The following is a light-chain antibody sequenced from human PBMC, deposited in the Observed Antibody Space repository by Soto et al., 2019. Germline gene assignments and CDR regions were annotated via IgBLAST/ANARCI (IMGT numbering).Light chain of an antibody. V-gene: IGKV3-20*01. Sequence: EIVLTQSPGILSLSPGDRASLSCRASQKISSTVLAWYQQKPGQAPRLLIYGASSRTIGIPDRFSGSGSGTDFTLTISRLEPEDFAMYYCQQCGGSPTFGQGTKWIS. J-gene: IGKJ1*01. CDR1: QKISSTV. CDR2: GAS. CDR3: QQCGGSPT.